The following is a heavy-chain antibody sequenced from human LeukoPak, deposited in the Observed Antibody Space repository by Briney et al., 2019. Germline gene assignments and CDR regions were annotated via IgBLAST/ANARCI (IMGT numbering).Heavy chain of an antibody. V-gene: IGHV3-23*01. Sequence: PGGSLRLSCAASRFTFSTYSMNWVRQAPGKGLEWVSTIGSSGGSTYYADSVKGRFTISRDNSKNTLYLQMNSLRAEDTAVYYCAKVFRDGYNYPFDYWGQGTLVTVSS. J-gene: IGHJ4*02. D-gene: IGHD5-24*01. CDR2: IGSSGGST. CDR1: RFTFSTYS. CDR3: AKVFRDGYNYPFDY.